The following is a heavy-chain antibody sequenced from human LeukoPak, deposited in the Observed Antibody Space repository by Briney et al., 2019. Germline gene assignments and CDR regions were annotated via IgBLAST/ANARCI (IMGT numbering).Heavy chain of an antibody. Sequence: GGSLRLSCAASGFTFSNYDMSWFRQAPGRGLEWVPTISGSGGSTYYADAVKGRFTISRDNSKNTLYLQVNSLRAEDTAIHYCARRNTAIVNDYWGQGTLVTVSS. V-gene: IGHV3-23*01. CDR2: ISGSGGST. CDR1: GFTFSNYD. D-gene: IGHD5-18*01. CDR3: ARRNTAIVNDY. J-gene: IGHJ4*02.